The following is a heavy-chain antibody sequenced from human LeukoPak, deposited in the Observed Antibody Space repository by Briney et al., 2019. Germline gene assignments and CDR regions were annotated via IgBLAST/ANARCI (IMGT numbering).Heavy chain of an antibody. CDR2: ISSLSGTI. CDR3: AREGVLNYGDYEGIDY. J-gene: IGHJ4*02. Sequence: GGSLRLSCAASGFTFSSYSMNWVRQAPGEGLEWVSYISSLSGTIYYADSVKGRFTISRDNAKNSLYLQMNSLRAEDTAVYYCAREGVLNYGDYEGIDYWGQGTLVTVSS. D-gene: IGHD4-17*01. V-gene: IGHV3-48*01. CDR1: GFTFSSYS.